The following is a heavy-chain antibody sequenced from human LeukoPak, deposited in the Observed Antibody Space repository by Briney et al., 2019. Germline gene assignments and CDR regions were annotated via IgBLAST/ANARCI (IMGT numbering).Heavy chain of an antibody. D-gene: IGHD3-22*01. CDR3: TRPHYDSSGYYYAFDY. CDR1: GFTFSGSA. V-gene: IGHV3-73*01. CDR2: IRSRANSYAT. Sequence: GGSLRLSCAASGFTFSGSAMHWVRQASGKGLEWVGRIRSRANSYATAYAASVKGRLTISRDDSKNTAYLQMNSLKTEDTAVYYCTRPHYDSSGYYYAFDYWGQGTLVTVSS. J-gene: IGHJ4*02.